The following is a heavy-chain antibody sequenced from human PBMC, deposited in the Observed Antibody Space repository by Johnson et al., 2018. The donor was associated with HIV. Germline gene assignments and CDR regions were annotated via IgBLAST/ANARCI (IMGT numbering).Heavy chain of an antibody. CDR2: INWNGART. CDR1: GLTFDDYA. J-gene: IGHJ3*01. CDR3: AREPELELQFSHAFDF. Sequence: VQLVESGGGVERPGGSLRLSCAASGLTFDDYAMSWVRQAPGKGLEWVSGINWNGARTGYADSVKGRFTISRDNAKNSLYLHMNSLRAEDTALYYCAREPELELQFSHAFDFWGQGTMVSVSS. V-gene: IGHV3-20*04. D-gene: IGHD1-7*01.